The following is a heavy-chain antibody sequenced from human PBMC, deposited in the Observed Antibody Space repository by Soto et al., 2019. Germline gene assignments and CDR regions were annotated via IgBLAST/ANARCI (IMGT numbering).Heavy chain of an antibody. CDR1: GGSFSGYY. CDR3: ARSIAAHPIDY. J-gene: IGHJ4*02. Sequence: SETLSLTCAVYGGSFSGYYWSWIRQPPGKGLEWIGEINHSGSTNYNPSLKSRVTISVDTSKNQFSLKLSSVTAADTAVYYCARSIAAHPIDYWGQGTLVTVS. CDR2: INHSGST. V-gene: IGHV4-34*01. D-gene: IGHD6-6*01.